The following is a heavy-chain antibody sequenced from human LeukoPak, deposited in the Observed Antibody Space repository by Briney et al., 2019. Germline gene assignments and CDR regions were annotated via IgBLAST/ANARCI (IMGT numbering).Heavy chain of an antibody. V-gene: IGHV3-48*03. CDR1: GLTFSSYE. J-gene: IGHJ4*02. Sequence: GGSLRLSCAASGLTFSSYEMNWVRHAPGKGLEWVSYISSSGTTIYYADSVKGRFTISRDNAKNSLYLQMNSLRAEDTAVYYCARPDGDYYYGSGSYFHYWGQGTLVTVSS. D-gene: IGHD3-10*01. CDR3: ARPDGDYYYGSGSYFHY. CDR2: ISSSGTTI.